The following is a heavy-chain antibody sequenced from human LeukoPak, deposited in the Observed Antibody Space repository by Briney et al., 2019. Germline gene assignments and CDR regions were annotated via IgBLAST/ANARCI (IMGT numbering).Heavy chain of an antibody. D-gene: IGHD2-2*01. J-gene: IGHJ4*02. CDR1: GYTFTSYD. CDR2: MNPNSGNT. CDR3: ARSRPYCSSTSCYAGTVDY. V-gene: IGHV1-8*03. Sequence: ASVKVSCKASGYTFTSYDINWVRQATGQGLEWMGWMNPNSGNTGYAQKFQGRVTITRNTSISTAYMELSSLRSDDTAVYYCARSRPYCSSTSCYAGTVDYWGQGTLVTVSS.